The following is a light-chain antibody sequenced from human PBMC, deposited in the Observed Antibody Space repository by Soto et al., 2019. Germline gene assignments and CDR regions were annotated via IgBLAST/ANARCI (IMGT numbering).Light chain of an antibody. CDR1: SSDVGAYNL. Sequence: QSVLTQPASVSGSPGQSITISCTGTSSDVGAYNLVSWYQHHPGKAPQLLIYDGSERPSGVSNRFSGSKSGNTASLTISGLQAEDEADYYCCSYAPGGIYVFGTGTKVTVL. CDR2: DGS. CDR3: CSYAPGGIYV. J-gene: IGLJ1*01. V-gene: IGLV2-23*01.